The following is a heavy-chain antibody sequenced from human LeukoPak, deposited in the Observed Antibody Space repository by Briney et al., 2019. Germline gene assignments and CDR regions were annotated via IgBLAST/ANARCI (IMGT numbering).Heavy chain of an antibody. CDR3: ARSTDRVAFDI. J-gene: IGHJ3*02. CDR1: GYTFTSYY. Sequence: GASVKVSCKASGYTFTSYYMHWVRQAPGQGLEWMGVIKPSGGSTTYAQKFQGRVTMTRDMSTSTVYMELSSLRSEDTAVYYCARSTDRVAFDIWGQGTMVTVSS. CDR2: IKPSGGST. D-gene: IGHD1-14*01. V-gene: IGHV1-46*01.